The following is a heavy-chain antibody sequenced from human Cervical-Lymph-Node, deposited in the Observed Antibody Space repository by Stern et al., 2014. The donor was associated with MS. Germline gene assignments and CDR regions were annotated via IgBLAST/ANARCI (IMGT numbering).Heavy chain of an antibody. D-gene: IGHD2-8*01. CDR3: VREDGDFDY. J-gene: IGHJ4*02. Sequence: VQLVESGGGVVQPGGSLRLSCAASGFTFSSHVMHWVRQAPGKGLEWVAGIWHDENNKAYADSVKGRFTISRDNSNNTLSLQMNSLRAEDTAVYYCVREDGDFDYWGQGTLVTVSS. V-gene: IGHV3-30-3*01. CDR1: GFTFSSHV. CDR2: IWHDENNK.